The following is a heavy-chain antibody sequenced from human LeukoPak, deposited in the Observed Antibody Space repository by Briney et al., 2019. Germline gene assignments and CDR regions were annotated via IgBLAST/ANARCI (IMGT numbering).Heavy chain of an antibody. J-gene: IGHJ6*02. CDR2: IKQDGSEK. CDR3: ARDMYCSSTSCYNSYYYGMDV. V-gene: IGHV3-7*01. D-gene: IGHD2-2*02. CDR1: GFTFSSYW. Sequence: GSLRLSCAASGFTFSSYWMSWVRQAPGKGLEWAANIKQDGSEKYYVDSVKGRFTISRDNAKNSLYLQMNSLRAEDTAVYYCARDMYCSSTSCYNSYYYGMDVWGQGTTVTVSS.